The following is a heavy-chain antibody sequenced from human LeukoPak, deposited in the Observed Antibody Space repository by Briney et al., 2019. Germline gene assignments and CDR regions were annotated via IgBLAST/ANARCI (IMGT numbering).Heavy chain of an antibody. CDR1: GFTFSSYA. CDR2: IRGSGSGT. CDR3: TEDPNGDYVGAFDF. Sequence: PGGSLRLSCAASGFTFSSYAMSWVRQAPGKGLEWVSSIRGSGSGTDYADSVEGRFTISRDNSKNTLYLQMNRLRAEDTAVYYCTEDPNGDYVGAFDFWGQGTLVTVSS. D-gene: IGHD4-17*01. J-gene: IGHJ3*01. V-gene: IGHV3-23*01.